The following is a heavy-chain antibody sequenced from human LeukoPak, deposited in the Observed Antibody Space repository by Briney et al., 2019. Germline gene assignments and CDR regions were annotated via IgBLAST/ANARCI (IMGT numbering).Heavy chain of an antibody. CDR3: AKKNLGRGDAFDI. Sequence: PGGSLRLSCAASGFTFSSYAMSWVRQAPGKGLEWVSAISGSGGSTYYADSVKGRFTISRGNSKNTLYLQMNSLRAEDTAVYYCAKKNLGRGDAFDIWGQGTMVTVSS. V-gene: IGHV3-23*01. J-gene: IGHJ3*02. D-gene: IGHD3-10*01. CDR1: GFTFSSYA. CDR2: ISGSGGST.